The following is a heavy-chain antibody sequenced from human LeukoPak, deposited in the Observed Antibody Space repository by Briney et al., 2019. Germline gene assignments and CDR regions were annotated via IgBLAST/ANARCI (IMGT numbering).Heavy chain of an antibody. J-gene: IGHJ4*02. D-gene: IGHD6-19*01. CDR2: IYYSGST. CDR3: ARERAVAGRLDY. Sequence: SETLSPTCTVSGGSISSGDYYWSWIRQPPGKGLEWIGYIYYSGSTYYNPSLKSRVTISVDTSKNQFSLKLSSVTAADTAVYYCARERAVAGRLDYWGQGTLVTVSS. CDR1: GGSISSGDYY. V-gene: IGHV4-30-4*08.